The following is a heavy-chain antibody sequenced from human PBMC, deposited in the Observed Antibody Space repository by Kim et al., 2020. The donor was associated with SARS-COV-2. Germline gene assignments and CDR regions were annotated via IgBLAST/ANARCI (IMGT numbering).Heavy chain of an antibody. J-gene: IGHJ3*01. V-gene: IGHV5-10-1*01. CDR1: GYNFPDYW. Sequence: GESLKISCKAYGYNFPDYWISWVRQVPGKGLEWMGRIDARDSYTTYSPSFQGHVTFSVDKSINTAFLQWSSLKASDTAIYYCARHREGGWRQLGLDVWGRGTRVTVSP. CDR2: IDARDSYT. CDR3: ARHREGGWRQLGLDV. D-gene: IGHD3-16*01.